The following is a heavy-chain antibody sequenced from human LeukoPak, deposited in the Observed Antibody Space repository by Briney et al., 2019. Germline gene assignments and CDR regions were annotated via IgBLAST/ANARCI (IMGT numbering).Heavy chain of an antibody. Sequence: LRLSCAASGFTFSDYYMSWIRQPPGKGLEWIGSIYYSGNTYYNPSLKSRVTISVDTSKNQFSLKLSSLTAADTAVYYCARQSTAMGTFDYWGQGTLVPVSS. CDR1: GFTFSDYY. J-gene: IGHJ4*02. V-gene: IGHV4-39*01. D-gene: IGHD5-18*01. CDR2: IYYSGNT. CDR3: ARQSTAMGTFDY.